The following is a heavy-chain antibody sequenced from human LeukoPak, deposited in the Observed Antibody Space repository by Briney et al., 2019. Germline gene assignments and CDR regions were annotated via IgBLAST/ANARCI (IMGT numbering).Heavy chain of an antibody. CDR1: GFTFSDYY. CDR3: VREATSYTQFDY. D-gene: IGHD5-24*01. CDR2: ISTSGSTT. V-gene: IGHV3-11*04. J-gene: IGHJ4*02. Sequence: GGSLRLSCAASGFTFSDYYMSWIRQTPGKGLEWVSYISTSGSTTYYADSVKGRFTISRDNAKNSLYLQMNSLRADDTAVYYCVREATSYTQFDYWGQGTLVTVS.